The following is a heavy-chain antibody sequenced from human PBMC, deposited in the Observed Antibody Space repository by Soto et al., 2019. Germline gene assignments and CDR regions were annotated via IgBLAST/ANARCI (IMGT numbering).Heavy chain of an antibody. Sequence: PGGSLRLSCAASGFTFSSYSMNWVRQAPGKGLEWVSYISSSSSTIYYADSVKGRFTISRDNAKNSLYLQTNSLRDEDTAVYYCARAYDSSGYHSNWGQGTLVTVSS. CDR1: GFTFSSYS. D-gene: IGHD3-22*01. V-gene: IGHV3-48*02. J-gene: IGHJ4*02. CDR2: ISSSSSTI. CDR3: ARAYDSSGYHSN.